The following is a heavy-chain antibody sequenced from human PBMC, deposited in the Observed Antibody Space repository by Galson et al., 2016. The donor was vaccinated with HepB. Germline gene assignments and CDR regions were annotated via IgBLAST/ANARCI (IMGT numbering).Heavy chain of an antibody. J-gene: IGHJ6*03. CDR1: GGSFSDYY. Sequence: ETLSLTCAVYGGSFSDYYWAWIRQPPGKGLEWIGEINHRGSTSSNPSPKSRVIISVDTSKNQFSLKVSSVTAADTAVYYCVRGFRKRCSSNYYYYYMDVWGKGTTVTVSS. CDR3: VRGFRKRCSSNYYYYYMDV. D-gene: IGHD2-15*01. V-gene: IGHV4-34*01. CDR2: INHRGST.